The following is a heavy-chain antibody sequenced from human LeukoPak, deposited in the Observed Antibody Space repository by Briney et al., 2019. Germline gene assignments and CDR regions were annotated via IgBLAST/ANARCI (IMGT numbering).Heavy chain of an antibody. CDR3: ARLLVATPGVHP. D-gene: IGHD5-12*01. CDR2: ISSSGTTI. Sequence: GGSLRLSCAASGFTFSSYEMHWVRQAPGKGLEWVADISSSGTTIYYADSVKGRFTISRDNAKNSLYLQMNSLRAEDTAVYYCARLLVATPGVHPWGQGTLVTVSS. CDR1: GFTFSSYE. J-gene: IGHJ5*02. V-gene: IGHV3-48*03.